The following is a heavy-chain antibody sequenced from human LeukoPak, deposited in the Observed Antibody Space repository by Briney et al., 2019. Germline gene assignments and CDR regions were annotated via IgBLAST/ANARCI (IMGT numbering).Heavy chain of an antibody. CDR1: GFTFSNYW. CDR2: IRHDGSNE. J-gene: IGHJ2*01. D-gene: IGHD4-11*01. CDR3: ARRVSDPYWYFDV. Sequence: PGGSLRLSCAASGFTFSNYWMHWVRQAPGKGLEWLAFIRHDGSNEFYADSVTGRFTISRDNSHNTLFLQMESLRPEDTAVYYCARRVSDPYWYFDVWGRGALVTVSS. V-gene: IGHV3-30*02.